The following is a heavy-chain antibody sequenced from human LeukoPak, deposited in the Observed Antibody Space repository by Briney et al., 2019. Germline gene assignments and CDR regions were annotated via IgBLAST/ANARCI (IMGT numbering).Heavy chain of an antibody. CDR3: ARSHYYDSSGYAAFDY. D-gene: IGHD3-22*01. V-gene: IGHV4-4*02. Sequence: SETLSLTCAVSGGSISSSNWWNWVRQPPGKGLEWIGEIYHSGSTNYNPSLKSRVTISVDKSKNQFSLKLSSVTAADTAVYYCARSHYYDSSGYAAFDYWGQGTLVTVSS. CDR2: IYHSGST. J-gene: IGHJ4*02. CDR1: GGSISSSNW.